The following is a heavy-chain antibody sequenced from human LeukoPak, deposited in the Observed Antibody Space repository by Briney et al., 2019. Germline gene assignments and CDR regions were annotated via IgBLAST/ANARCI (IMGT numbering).Heavy chain of an antibody. V-gene: IGHV3-74*01. Sequence: GGSLRLSCAASGFTFSDYWMHWVRQAPGKGLVWVSRIHRDGSSTTYADSVKGRFTISRDNAKNTLYLQMNSLRAEDTAMYYCARGTEGYTYGEFDFWGQGTLVTVSS. CDR3: ARGTEGYTYGEFDF. D-gene: IGHD5-18*01. CDR1: GFTFSDYW. CDR2: IHRDGSST. J-gene: IGHJ5*01.